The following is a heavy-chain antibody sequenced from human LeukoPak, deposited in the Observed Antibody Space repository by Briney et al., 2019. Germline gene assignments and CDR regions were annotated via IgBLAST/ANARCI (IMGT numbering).Heavy chain of an antibody. CDR2: IYYSGST. J-gene: IGHJ4*02. V-gene: IGHV4-59*01. CDR3: ARVTGYRIEDYFDY. D-gene: IGHD6-13*01. Sequence: SETLSLTCTVSGGSFRSYYWSWIRQPPGKGLEWIGYIYYSGSTNYNPSLKSRVTISVETSKNEFSLKLRSVTAADTAVYYCARVTGYRIEDYFDYWGQGTLVTVSS. CDR1: GGSFRSYY.